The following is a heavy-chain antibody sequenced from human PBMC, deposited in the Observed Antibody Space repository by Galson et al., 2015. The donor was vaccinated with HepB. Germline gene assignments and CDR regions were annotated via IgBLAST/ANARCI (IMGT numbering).Heavy chain of an antibody. Sequence: SVKVSCKASGHTFTSYGISWVRQAPGQGLEWMGWISAYNGNTKYAQKLQGRVTMTTDTSTSTAYMELRSLRSDDTAVYYCARDGYDYIWGSYRNDYWGQGTLVTVSS. V-gene: IGHV1-18*01. D-gene: IGHD3-16*02. CDR1: GHTFTSYG. CDR2: ISAYNGNT. CDR3: ARDGYDYIWGSYRNDY. J-gene: IGHJ4*02.